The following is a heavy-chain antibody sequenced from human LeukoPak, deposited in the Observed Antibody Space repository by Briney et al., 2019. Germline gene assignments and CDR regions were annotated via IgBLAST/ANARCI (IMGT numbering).Heavy chain of an antibody. J-gene: IGHJ4*02. D-gene: IGHD3/OR15-3a*01. Sequence: GGSLRLSCAASGFVFSTYWMTWVRQAPGRGLEWVANINLDGTEEHYVDSSLKGRFTISRDNAKNSLYLQMTSLRVEDTAVYYCASGRHDFLHWGQGTLVTVSS. CDR2: INLDGTEE. CDR1: GFVFSTYW. CDR3: ASGRHDFLH. V-gene: IGHV3-7*01.